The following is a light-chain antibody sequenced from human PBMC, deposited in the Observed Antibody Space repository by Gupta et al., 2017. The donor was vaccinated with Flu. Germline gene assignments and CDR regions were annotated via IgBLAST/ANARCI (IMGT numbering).Light chain of an antibody. CDR1: GSNIGSHFH. Sequence: QSVLTQPPSVSGAPGQRVTLSCTGSGSNIGSHFHVNWYQHLPGTAPKLLIYGDDLRASGVTARFSASKSGASASLVITGLRSDDEADYFCQSFDNRLDGSVFGGGTRLTVL. CDR3: QSFDNRLDGSV. J-gene: IGLJ3*02. V-gene: IGLV1-40*01. CDR2: GDD.